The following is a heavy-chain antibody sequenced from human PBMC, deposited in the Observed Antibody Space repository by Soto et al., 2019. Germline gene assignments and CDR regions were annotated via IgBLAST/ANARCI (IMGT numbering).Heavy chain of an antibody. Sequence: GGSLRLSCAASGFTFSSYSMNWVRQAPGKGLEWVSSISSSSSYIYYADSVKGRFTISRDNAKNSLYLQMNSLRAEDTAVYYCARSPYYYGSGSYYNAANWFDPSGQGTLVPVSS. CDR2: ISSSSSYI. J-gene: IGHJ5*02. V-gene: IGHV3-21*01. CDR3: ARSPYYYGSGSYYNAANWFDP. CDR1: GFTFSSYS. D-gene: IGHD3-10*01.